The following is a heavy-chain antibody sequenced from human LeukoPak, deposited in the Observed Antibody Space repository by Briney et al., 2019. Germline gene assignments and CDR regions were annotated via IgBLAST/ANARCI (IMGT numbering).Heavy chain of an antibody. CDR1: GYSFTSCW. D-gene: IGHD6-13*01. V-gene: IGHV5-51*01. J-gene: IGHJ5*02. CDR2: IYPGDSDT. CDR3: ARRPAAGMNWFDP. Sequence: GESLKISCKGSGYSFTSCWIGWVRQMPGKGLEWMGIIYPGDSDTRYSPSFQGQVTISADTSISTAYLQWSSLKASDTAMYYCARRPAAGMNWFDPWGQGPLVTVSS.